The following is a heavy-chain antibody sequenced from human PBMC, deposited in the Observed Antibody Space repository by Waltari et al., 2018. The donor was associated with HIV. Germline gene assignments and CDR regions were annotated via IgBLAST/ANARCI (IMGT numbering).Heavy chain of an antibody. D-gene: IGHD6-19*01. Sequence: EVQLLESGGGLLQPGGSLPLSCAASGFTFSSHDMTWCRQHPGKGLEWVSAISGSGGSTYYADSVKGRFTISRDNSKNTLYLQMNSLRAEDTAVYYCATMGYSSGSGDYWGQGTLVTVSS. J-gene: IGHJ4*02. CDR2: ISGSGGST. V-gene: IGHV3-23*01. CDR1: GFTFSSHD. CDR3: ATMGYSSGSGDY.